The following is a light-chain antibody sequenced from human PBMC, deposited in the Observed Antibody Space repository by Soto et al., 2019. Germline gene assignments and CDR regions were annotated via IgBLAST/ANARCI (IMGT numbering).Light chain of an antibody. CDR3: QQSFTTPS. Sequence: DIHLSYSPSTPSLSFVDRVTITFRASQTISSWLAWYQQKPGTVPKLLIYATSNLQSGVPSRFSGRGFGTDFTLTISSLQTEDFATYYCQQSFTTPSFGQGTRLEI. CDR1: QTISSW. J-gene: IGKJ5*01. CDR2: ATS. V-gene: IGKV1-39*01.